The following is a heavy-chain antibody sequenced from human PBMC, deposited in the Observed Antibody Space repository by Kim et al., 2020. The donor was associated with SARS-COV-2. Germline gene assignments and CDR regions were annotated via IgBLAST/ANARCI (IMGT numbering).Heavy chain of an antibody. CDR2: INPNSGGT. CDR1: GYTFTGYY. V-gene: IGHV1-2*06. D-gene: IGHD3-10*01. J-gene: IGHJ6*02. Sequence: ASVKVSCKASGYTFTGYYMHWVRQAPGQGLEWMGRINPNSGGTNYAQKFQGRVTMTRDTSISTAYMELSRLRSDDTAVYYCARVGETGTGESMGNYGMDVWGQGTTVTVSS. CDR3: ARVGETGTGESMGNYGMDV.